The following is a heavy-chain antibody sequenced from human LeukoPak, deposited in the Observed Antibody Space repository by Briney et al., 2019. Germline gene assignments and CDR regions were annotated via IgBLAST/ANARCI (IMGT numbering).Heavy chain of an antibody. D-gene: IGHD6-13*01. V-gene: IGHV3-30*18. CDR2: ISYDGSNK. CDR3: AKVKAHSSSWYWFDP. Sequence: GGSLRLSCAASGXTFSIYGMHWVRQAPGKGLESVAVISYDGSNKYYADSVKGRFTISRDNSKNTLYLQMNSLRGEDTAVYYCAKVKAHSSSWYWFDPWGQGTLVTVSS. CDR1: GXTFSIYG. J-gene: IGHJ5*02.